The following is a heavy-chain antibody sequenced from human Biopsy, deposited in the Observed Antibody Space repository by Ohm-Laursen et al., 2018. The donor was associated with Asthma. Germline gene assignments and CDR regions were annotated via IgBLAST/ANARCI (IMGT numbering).Heavy chain of an antibody. V-gene: IGHV3-9*01. Sequence: SLRLSCAASGFSFDDCAMHWVRQAPGKGLEWVSSISWNSGNIDYAVPVKGRFTISRDNAKNSLYLQMQSLRPEDTAFYYCAKSADYYDSTDYLDFWGRGTLVAVSS. J-gene: IGHJ4*01. CDR2: ISWNSGNI. CDR1: GFSFDDCA. CDR3: AKSADYYDSTDYLDF. D-gene: IGHD3-22*01.